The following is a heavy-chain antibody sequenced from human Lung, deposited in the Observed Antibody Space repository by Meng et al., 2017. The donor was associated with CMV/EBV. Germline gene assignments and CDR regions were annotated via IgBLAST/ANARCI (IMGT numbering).Heavy chain of an antibody. CDR2: ITSSRTA. V-gene: IGHV3-48*01. J-gene: IGHJ4*02. Sequence: SCAASGFTFSSYSMNWLRQAPGKGLEWLSYITSSRTADYADSVKGRLTISRDNVNKSLYLQINSLRAEDTAVYYCARDYVGASGLDYWAQGTRVTVAS. D-gene: IGHD1-26*01. CDR3: ARDYVGASGLDY. CDR1: GFTFSSYS.